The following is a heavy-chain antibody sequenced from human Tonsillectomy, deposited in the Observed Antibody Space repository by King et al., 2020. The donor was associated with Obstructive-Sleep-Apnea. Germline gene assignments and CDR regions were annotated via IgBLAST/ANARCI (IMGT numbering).Heavy chain of an antibody. D-gene: IGHD6-13*01. CDR1: VGSFSNYF. V-gene: IGHV4-34*01. Sequence: VQLQQWGAGLLKPSETLSLTCAVYVGSFSNYFWSWIRQPPGKGLEWLGEINHSGITNYNPSLKSRVTISVDTSKNQFSLELSSVTAADTAVYYCARGSGAAAVNWFDPWGQGTLVTVSS. J-gene: IGHJ5*02. CDR2: INHSGIT. CDR3: ARGSGAAAVNWFDP.